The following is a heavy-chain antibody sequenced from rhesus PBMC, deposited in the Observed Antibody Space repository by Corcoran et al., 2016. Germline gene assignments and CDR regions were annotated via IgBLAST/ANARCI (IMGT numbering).Heavy chain of an antibody. CDR2: ISSGSGSTT. CDR1: GFTFSDHY. CDR3: ARRSGYYGLDS. Sequence: EVQLVESGGGLVQPGGSLRLSCAASGFTFSDHYMARVRQAPGKGLGWVSSISSGSGSTTLYPDSVKGRFTISRDNAKNTVYLQMNSLRAEDTAVYYCARRSGYYGLDSWGQGVVVTVSS. V-gene: IGHV3-110*02. J-gene: IGHJ6*01.